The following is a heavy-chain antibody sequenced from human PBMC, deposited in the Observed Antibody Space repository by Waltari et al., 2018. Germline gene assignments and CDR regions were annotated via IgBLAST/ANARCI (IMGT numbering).Heavy chain of an antibody. V-gene: IGHV3-7*01. J-gene: IGHJ4*02. Sequence: EVQLVESGGGLAQPGGSLRLSCPASGPRFINYGMTGVRQASGKGPEWVANIKQDGSEKYYMDSVKGRFTISRDNAKNSLYLQMNNLRVEDTAVYYCTRGGRDSSWYWRDWGQGTLVTVSS. CDR2: IKQDGSEK. CDR1: GPRFINYG. CDR3: TRGGRDSSWYWRD. D-gene: IGHD6-13*01.